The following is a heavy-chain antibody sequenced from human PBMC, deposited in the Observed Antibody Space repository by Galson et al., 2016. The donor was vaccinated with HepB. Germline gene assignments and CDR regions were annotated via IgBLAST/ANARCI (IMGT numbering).Heavy chain of an antibody. J-gene: IGHJ4*02. CDR2: DSMDGRRK. CDR3: ARRHEYCPPVGCSVDY. CDR1: GFSFRRHG. D-gene: IGHD2/OR15-2a*01. Sequence: LRLSCAASGFSFRRHGMTWVCQAPGKGLEWVAADSMDGRRKFYADSVKGRFTISRDNSNSMLFLQMSSLRADDTAVYYCARRHEYCPPVGCSVDYWGQGTLVSVSS. V-gene: IGHV3-30*03.